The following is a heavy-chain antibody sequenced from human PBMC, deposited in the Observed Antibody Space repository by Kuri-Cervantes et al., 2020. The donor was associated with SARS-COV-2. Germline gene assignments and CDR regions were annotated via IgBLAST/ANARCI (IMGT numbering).Heavy chain of an antibody. CDR2: IYSGGST. CDR1: GFSVISNY. J-gene: IGHJ6*02. Sequence: LSLTCAASGFSVISNYMSWVRQAPGKGLEWVSVIYSGGSTYYAESVKGRFTISRYNSKKTLYLQMNSQRAEDTAVYYCARALRILYYGMDVWGQGTTVTVSS. CDR3: ARALRILYYGMDV. V-gene: IGHV3-66*01.